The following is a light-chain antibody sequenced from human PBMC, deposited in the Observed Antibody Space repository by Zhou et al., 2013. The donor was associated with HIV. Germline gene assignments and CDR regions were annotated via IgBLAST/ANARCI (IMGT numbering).Light chain of an antibody. CDR1: QDIGEY. CDR2: AAS. CDR3: QQSYSTSRGRWT. J-gene: IGKJ1*01. Sequence: DILMTQSPSSLSASVGDRVTITCQASQDIGEYLNWYQQKPGRAPKLLIYAASSLQSGVPSRFSGSGSGTDFTLTISSLQTEDIATYYCQQSYSTSRGRWTFGQGTKVEIK. V-gene: IGKV1-39*01.